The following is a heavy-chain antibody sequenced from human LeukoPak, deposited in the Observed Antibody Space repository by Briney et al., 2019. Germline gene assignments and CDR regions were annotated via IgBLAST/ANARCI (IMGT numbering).Heavy chain of an antibody. CDR2: IRAYGGST. CDR3: ERSKDGFS. Sequence: RTGGSLRLSCAASGFTISTYDMSWVRQAPGKGLEWVSAIRAYGGSTPYADSVKGRFTVSRDNAKNTLYLQLNSLRAEDTAVYYCERSKDGFSWGQGTLVSVSS. V-gene: IGHV3-23*01. D-gene: IGHD5-24*01. CDR1: GFTISTYD. J-gene: IGHJ5*02.